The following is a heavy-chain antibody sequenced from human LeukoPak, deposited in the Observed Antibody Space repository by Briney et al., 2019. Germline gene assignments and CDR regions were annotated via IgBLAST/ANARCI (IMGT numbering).Heavy chain of an antibody. CDR3: ARGQRGGVSGNSGGLFALYYTYYYMDV. CDR2: INPTDGAT. Sequence: ASVKVSCKASGYTFTMYYIHWVRQAPGQGLEWMGMINPTDGATTYAQRFRGRVTMTRDMSTTTVYMDLRSLRSEDTAVYFCARGQRGGVSGNSGGLFALYYTYYYMDVWGRGTTVTVSS. CDR1: GYTFTMYY. V-gene: IGHV1-46*01. D-gene: IGHD3-3*01. J-gene: IGHJ6*03.